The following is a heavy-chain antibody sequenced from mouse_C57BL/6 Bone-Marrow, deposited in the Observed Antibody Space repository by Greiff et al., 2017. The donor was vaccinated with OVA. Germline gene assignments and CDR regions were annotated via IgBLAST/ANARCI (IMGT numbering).Heavy chain of an antibody. D-gene: IGHD1-1*01. CDR2: IFPGSGST. CDR1: GYTFTDYY. Sequence: QVHVKQSGPELVKPGASVKISCKASGYTFTDYYINWVKQRPGQGLEWIGWIFPGSGSTYYNEKFKGKATLTVDKSSSTAYMLLSSLTSEDSAVYFCAREYYGSSHWYFDVWGTGTTVTVSS. CDR3: AREYYGSSHWYFDV. J-gene: IGHJ1*03. V-gene: IGHV1-75*01.